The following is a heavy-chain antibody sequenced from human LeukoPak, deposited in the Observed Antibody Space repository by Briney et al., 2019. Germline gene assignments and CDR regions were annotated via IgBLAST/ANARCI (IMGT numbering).Heavy chain of an antibody. CDR3: ARNSAASGNFDY. J-gene: IGHJ4*02. Sequence: GGSLRLSCAASGFTFSSYSMNWVRQAPGKGLEWVSYISSSGSTIYYADSVKGRFTISRDNAKNSLYLQMNSLRAEDTAVYYCARNSAASGNFDYWGQGTLVTVSS. CDR1: GFTFSSYS. V-gene: IGHV3-48*04. CDR2: ISSSGSTI. D-gene: IGHD6-13*01.